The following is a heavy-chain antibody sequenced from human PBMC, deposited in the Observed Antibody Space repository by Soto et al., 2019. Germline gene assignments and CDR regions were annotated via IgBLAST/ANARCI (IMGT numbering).Heavy chain of an antibody. D-gene: IGHD6-6*01. V-gene: IGHV3-48*03. J-gene: IGHJ4*02. CDR2: ISSSSSYI. CDR1: GFTFSSYE. Sequence: EVQLVESGGGLVQPGGSLRLSCAASGFTFSSYEMNWVRQAPGKGLEWVSSISSSSSYIYYADSVKGRFTISRDNAKNSLYLQMHSLRAEDTAVYYCARVRAARPPDYWGRGTLVTVSS. CDR3: ARVRAARPPDY.